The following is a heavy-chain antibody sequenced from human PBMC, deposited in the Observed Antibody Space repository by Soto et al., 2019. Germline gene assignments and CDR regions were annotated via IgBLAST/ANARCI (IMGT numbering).Heavy chain of an antibody. Sequence: PSETLSLTCSVSGGPISSSSSYWGWIRQPPGKGLEWIGSIYYSGSTYYKPSLKSRVTISVDTSKSQFSLWLNSVTAADTAVYYCARHLDYYDSSAYFDSWGTGTRVTVS. V-gene: IGHV4-39*01. J-gene: IGHJ4*02. CDR1: GGPISSSSSY. CDR3: ARHLDYYDSSAYFDS. CDR2: IYYSGST. D-gene: IGHD3-22*01.